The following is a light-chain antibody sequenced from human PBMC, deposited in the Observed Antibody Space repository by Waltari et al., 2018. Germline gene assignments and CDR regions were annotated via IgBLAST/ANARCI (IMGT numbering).Light chain of an antibody. CDR3: QHYVRLPVT. CDR2: GAS. CDR1: QSVSRT. Sequence: EIVLTQSPGTLSLSPGERATLSCRANQSVSRTLAWYQQKPGQAPRLLIYGASTRATGIPERFSGGGSGTDFSLTISRLEPEDFAVYYCQHYVRLPVTFGQGTKVEIK. V-gene: IGKV3-20*01. J-gene: IGKJ1*01.